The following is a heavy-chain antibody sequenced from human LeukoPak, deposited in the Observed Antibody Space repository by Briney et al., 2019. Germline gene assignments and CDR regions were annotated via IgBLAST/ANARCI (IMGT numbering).Heavy chain of an antibody. V-gene: IGHV1-69*13. Sequence: SAKVSCKASGGTFSSYAISWVRQAPGQGLEWMGGIIPIFGTANYAQKFQGIVTITADESTSTAYMELSSLRSEDTAVYYCARLEITTVTTSDYWGQGTLVTVSS. CDR2: IIPIFGTA. D-gene: IGHD4-17*01. CDR3: ARLEITTVTTSDY. J-gene: IGHJ4*02. CDR1: GGTFSSYA.